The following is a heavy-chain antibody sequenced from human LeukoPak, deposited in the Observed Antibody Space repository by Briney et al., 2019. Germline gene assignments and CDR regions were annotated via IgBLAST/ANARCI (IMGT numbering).Heavy chain of an antibody. D-gene: IGHD2-8*02. J-gene: IGHJ4*02. CDR3: AVHLPGDYLDT. V-gene: IGHV1-8*01. CDR1: GYTFTIYD. Sequence: ASVKVSCKASGYTFTIYDINWVRQAAGQGLEWMGWMNPDSGNTDFAQKFQGRVTMTRNTSISTAYMELSSLTSEDTAVYYCAVHLPGDYLDTWGQGTLVTVSS. CDR2: MNPDSGNT.